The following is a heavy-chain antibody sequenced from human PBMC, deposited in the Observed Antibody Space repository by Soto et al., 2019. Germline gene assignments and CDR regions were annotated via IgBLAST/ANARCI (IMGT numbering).Heavy chain of an antibody. CDR3: VRDEFGLGIDY. Sequence: VGSLRLSCAASGFTFSSYAMSWVRQAPGKGLEWISAISGSGGSTYYADSVKGRFTISRDNSKNTLYLQMNSLRAEDTAVYYCVRDEFGLGIDYWGLGTLVTVSS. CDR2: ISGSGGST. V-gene: IGHV3-23*01. CDR1: GFTFSSYA. J-gene: IGHJ4*02. D-gene: IGHD3-16*01.